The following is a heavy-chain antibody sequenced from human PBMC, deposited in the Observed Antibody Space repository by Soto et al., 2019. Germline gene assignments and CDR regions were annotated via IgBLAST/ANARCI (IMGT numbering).Heavy chain of an antibody. Sequence: SVKVSCKASCYTFTIYGISWVRQAPVQGLEWMGWISAYNGNTNYAQKLQGRVTMTTDTSTSTAYMELRSLRSDDTAVYYCARVPYYDFWSGYYDFDYWGQGTLVTVSS. CDR1: CYTFTIYG. J-gene: IGHJ4*02. V-gene: IGHV1-18*04. CDR2: ISAYNGNT. D-gene: IGHD3-3*01. CDR3: ARVPYYDFWSGYYDFDY.